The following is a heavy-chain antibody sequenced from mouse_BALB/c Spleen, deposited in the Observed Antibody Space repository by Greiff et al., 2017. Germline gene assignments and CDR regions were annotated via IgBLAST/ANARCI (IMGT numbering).Heavy chain of an antibody. V-gene: IGHV10-1*02. CDR1: GLTFNTYA. Sequence: EVKLVESGGGLVQPKGSLKLSCAASGLTFNTYAMNWVRQAPGKGLEWVARIRSKSNNYATYYADSVKDRFTISRDDSQSMLYLQMNNLKTEDTAMYYCVRHSFAYWGQGTLVTVSA. CDR3: VRHSFAY. CDR2: IRSKSNNYAT. J-gene: IGHJ3*01.